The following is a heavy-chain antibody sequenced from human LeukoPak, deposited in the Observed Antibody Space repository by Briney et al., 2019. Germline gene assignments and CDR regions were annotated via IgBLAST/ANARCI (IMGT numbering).Heavy chain of an antibody. D-gene: IGHD3-10*01. Sequence: SETLPLTCTVSGGSIRITSYYWGWIRQSPGRVPEWIGRIYFSGRTQYNPSLESRVTISVDTSNNQFSLRLNSVTAADTAVYYCARGGSYWDSWGQGTLVTVSS. CDR3: ARGGSYWDS. J-gene: IGHJ4*02. V-gene: IGHV4-39*07. CDR2: IYFSGRT. CDR1: GGSIRITSYY.